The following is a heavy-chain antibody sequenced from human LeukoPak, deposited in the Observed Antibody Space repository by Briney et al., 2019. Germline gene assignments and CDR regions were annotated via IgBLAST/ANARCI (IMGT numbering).Heavy chain of an antibody. D-gene: IGHD4-17*01. Sequence: PGGSLRLSCAASGFTFSRYSMNWVRQAPGKGLEWVSSISTSSIYIYYADSVKGRFTISRDNAKNSLYLQMNSLRVEDTAVYYCARGGGGVTTVTHGWFDPWGQGTLVTVSS. V-gene: IGHV3-21*01. CDR1: GFTFSRYS. CDR2: ISTSSIYI. J-gene: IGHJ5*02. CDR3: ARGGGGVTTVTHGWFDP.